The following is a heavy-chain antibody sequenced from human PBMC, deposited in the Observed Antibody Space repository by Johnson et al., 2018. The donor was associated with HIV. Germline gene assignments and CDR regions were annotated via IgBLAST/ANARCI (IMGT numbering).Heavy chain of an antibody. V-gene: IGHV3-23*04. Sequence: VQLVESGGGVVQPGRSLRLSCAASGFTFSSYAMSWVRQAPGKGLEWVSAISGSGGSTYYADSVKGRFTISRDNSKNTLYLQMNSLKSEDTAVYYCTTDRVGSGSHDAFDIWGQGTMVSVSS. J-gene: IGHJ3*02. CDR1: GFTFSSYA. D-gene: IGHD1-26*01. CDR2: ISGSGGST. CDR3: TTDRVGSGSHDAFDI.